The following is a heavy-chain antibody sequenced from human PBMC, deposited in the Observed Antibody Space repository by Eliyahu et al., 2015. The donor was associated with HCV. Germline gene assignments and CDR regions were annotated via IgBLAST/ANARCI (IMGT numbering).Heavy chain of an antibody. D-gene: IGHD6-13*01. CDR3: ARVPGIAAAGPPFDY. CDR1: GGSFSGYY. J-gene: IGHJ4*02. CDR2: INHSGST. Sequence: QVQLQQWGAGLLXPSETLSLTCAVYGGSFSGYYWSWIRQPPGKGLEWIGEINHSGSTNYNPSLKSRVTISVDTSKNQFSLKLSSVTAADTAVYYCARVPGIAAAGPPFDYWGQGTLVTVSS. V-gene: IGHV4-34*01.